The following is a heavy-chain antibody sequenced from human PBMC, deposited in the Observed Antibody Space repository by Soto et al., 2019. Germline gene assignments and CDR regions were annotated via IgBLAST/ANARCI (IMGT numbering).Heavy chain of an antibody. D-gene: IGHD2-2*01. CDR3: ARQFVVVPAAIYYYYMDV. CDR2: IYYSGST. V-gene: IGHV4-39*01. J-gene: IGHJ6*03. CDR1: GGSISSSSYY. Sequence: PSETLSLTCTVSGGSISSSSYYWGWIRQPPGKGLEWIGSIYYSGSTYYNPSLKSRVTISVDTSKNQFSLKLSSVTAADTAVYYCARQFVVVPAAIYYYYMDVWGKGTTVTVSS.